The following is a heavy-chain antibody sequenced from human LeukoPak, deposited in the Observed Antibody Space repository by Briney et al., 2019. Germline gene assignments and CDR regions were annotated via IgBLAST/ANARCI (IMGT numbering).Heavy chain of an antibody. CDR3: AKNLGPFDV. J-gene: IGHJ3*01. V-gene: IGHV3-23*01. CDR1: GSTFSTYW. Sequence: GGSLRLSCAASGSTFSTYWMAWVRQAPGKGLEWVSTIADAGTYYADSVKGRFTISRDNSKNMLYLQLNSLRAGDTAMYYCAKNLGPFDVRGQGTMVTVSS. CDR2: IADAGT. D-gene: IGHD3-16*01.